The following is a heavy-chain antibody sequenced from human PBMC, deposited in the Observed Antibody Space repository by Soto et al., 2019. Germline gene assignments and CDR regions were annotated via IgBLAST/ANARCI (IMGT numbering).Heavy chain of an antibody. CDR1: GFTFSSYA. CDR3: ARAQWLVLGFSDY. J-gene: IGHJ4*02. V-gene: IGHV3-30-3*01. D-gene: IGHD6-19*01. Sequence: GGSLRLSCAASGFTFSSYAMHWVRQAPGKGLEWVAVISYDGSNKYYADSAKGRFTISRDNSKNTLYLQMNSLRAEDTAVYYCARAQWLVLGFSDYWGQGTLVTVSS. CDR2: ISYDGSNK.